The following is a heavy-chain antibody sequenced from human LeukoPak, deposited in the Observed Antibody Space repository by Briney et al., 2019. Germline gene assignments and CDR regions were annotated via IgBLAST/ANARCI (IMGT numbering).Heavy chain of an antibody. CDR3: AREVESQGRSLDI. D-gene: IGHD3-3*01. Sequence: SETLSLTCTVSGGSISSYYWSWIRQPAGKGLEWIGRIYPSGSTNYNPSLKSRVAMSVDTSKNQFSLRLSSVTAADTAVYYCAREVESQGRSLDIWGQGTMVTVSS. CDR1: GGSISSYY. V-gene: IGHV4-4*07. J-gene: IGHJ3*02. CDR2: IYPSGST.